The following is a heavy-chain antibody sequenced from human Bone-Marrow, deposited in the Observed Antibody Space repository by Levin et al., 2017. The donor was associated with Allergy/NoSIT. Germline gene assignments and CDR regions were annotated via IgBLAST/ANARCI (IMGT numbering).Heavy chain of an antibody. J-gene: IGHJ6*02. CDR2: ITRRSDYM. Sequence: GESLKISCAASGFNFSTYNMNWVRQTPGKGLEWVSSITRRSDYMYYADSVKGRFIISRDNAKNSLFLQMNSLRVDDTAVYYCAKDRTYGILRNYGMDVWGQGTTVTVSS. CDR1: GFNFSTYN. CDR3: AKDRTYGILRNYGMDV. V-gene: IGHV3-21*01. D-gene: IGHD3-16*01.